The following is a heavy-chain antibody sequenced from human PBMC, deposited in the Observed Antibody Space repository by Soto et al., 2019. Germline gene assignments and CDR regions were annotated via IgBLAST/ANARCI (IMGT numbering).Heavy chain of an antibody. CDR3: ARAGYNWNYHCSYYYLYV. V-gene: IGHV3-13*01. CDR2: IGTAGDT. D-gene: IGHD1-7*01. J-gene: IGHJ6*03. Sequence: PGGSLRLSCAASGFTFSSYDMHWVRQATGKGLEWVSAIGTAGDTYYPGSVKGRFTISRENAKNSLYLQMNSLRAGDTAVYYCARAGYNWNYHCSYYYLYVWGKGTPVKVSS. CDR1: GFTFSSYD.